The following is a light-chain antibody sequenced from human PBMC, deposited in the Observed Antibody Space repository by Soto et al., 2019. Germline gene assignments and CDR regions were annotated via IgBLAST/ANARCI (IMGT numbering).Light chain of an antibody. CDR1: QNIRTY. CDR2: AAS. Sequence: DIQMTQSPPFLSASVGDRVTITCRASQNIRTYLSWYQQKPGKATTVMIDAASTQQRVVPSRFSGSTTGTDFTPTISILQPDDFASYYCQQYNNYWTFGQGTKVDIK. CDR3: QQYNNYWT. J-gene: IGKJ1*01. V-gene: IGKV1-16*01.